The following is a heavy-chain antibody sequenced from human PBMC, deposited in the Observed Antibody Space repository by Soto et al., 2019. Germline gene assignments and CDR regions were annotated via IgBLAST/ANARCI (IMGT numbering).Heavy chain of an antibody. CDR1: GFSLTTSGVS. Sequence: SGPTLVNPTQTLTLTCTFSGFSLTTSGVSVRWIRQPPGKALEWVAFIYWNDDKRYSPSLKSRLTITKDNSKKQVALTMTNMDPVDTATYYCAYRVGSRGSFDYWGPGTLVTVSS. V-gene: IGHV2-5*01. CDR3: AYRVGSRGSFDY. J-gene: IGHJ4*02. CDR2: IYWNDDK. D-gene: IGHD6-25*01.